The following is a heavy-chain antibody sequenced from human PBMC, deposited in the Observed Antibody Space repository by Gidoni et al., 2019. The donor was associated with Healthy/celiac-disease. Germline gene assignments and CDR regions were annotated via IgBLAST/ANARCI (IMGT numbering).Heavy chain of an antibody. V-gene: IGHV4-4*02. Sequence: QVQLQESGPGLVTPSGPLSLTCAVSGGSISSSNWWSWVRQPPGKGLEWIGEIYHSGSTNYNPSLKSRVTISVDKSKNQFSLKLSSVTAADTAVYYCARLYCSSTSCYYYYMDVWGKGTTVTVSS. CDR3: ARLYCSSTSCYYYYMDV. CDR2: IYHSGST. D-gene: IGHD2-2*01. CDR1: GGSISSSNW. J-gene: IGHJ6*03.